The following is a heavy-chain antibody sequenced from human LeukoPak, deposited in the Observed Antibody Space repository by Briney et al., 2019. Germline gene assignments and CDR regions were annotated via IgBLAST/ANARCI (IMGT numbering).Heavy chain of an antibody. D-gene: IGHD2-21*02. CDR3: ARGERQSPLMTDSYYFDY. Sequence: SETLSLTCTVYGGSFSGYYWSWIRQPPGKGLEWIGEINHSGSTNYNPSLKSRVTIPVDTSKNQFSLKLSSVTAADTAVYYCARGERQSPLMTDSYYFDYWGQGTLVTVSS. CDR2: INHSGST. J-gene: IGHJ4*02. V-gene: IGHV4-34*01. CDR1: GGSFSGYY.